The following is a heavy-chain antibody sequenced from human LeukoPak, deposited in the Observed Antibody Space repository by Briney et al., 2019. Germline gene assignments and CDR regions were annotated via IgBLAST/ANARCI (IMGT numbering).Heavy chain of an antibody. CDR2: IKYDGNEM. J-gene: IGHJ4*02. CDR3: ARDSRLAYDY. D-gene: IGHD3-9*01. V-gene: IGHV3-7*01. Sequence: GGSLRLSCTASGFTFSIYWMSWVRQAPGKGPEWVANIKYDGNEMYYVDSVKGRFTISRDNAKNSLYLQMNSLRAEDTAVYYCARDSRLAYDYWGQGTLVTVSS. CDR1: GFTFSIYW.